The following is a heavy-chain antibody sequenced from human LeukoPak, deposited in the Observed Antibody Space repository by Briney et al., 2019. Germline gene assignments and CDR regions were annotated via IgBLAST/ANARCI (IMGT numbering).Heavy chain of an antibody. D-gene: IGHD3-16*02. Sequence: GGSLRLSCAASGFIFSSYWMSWVRQAPGKGLEWVANIKQDGSEKYYVDSVKGRFTISRDNAKNSLYLQMNSLRAEDTALYYCARFGYDYVWGSYRPDYYYYMDVWGKGTTVTVSS. V-gene: IGHV3-7*03. CDR2: IKQDGSEK. CDR1: GFIFSSYW. J-gene: IGHJ6*03. CDR3: ARFGYDYVWGSYRPDYYYYMDV.